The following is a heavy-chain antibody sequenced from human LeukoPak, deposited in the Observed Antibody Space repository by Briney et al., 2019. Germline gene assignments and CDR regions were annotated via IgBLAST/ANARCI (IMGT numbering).Heavy chain of an antibody. V-gene: IGHV1-2*02. CDR1: GYTFADYY. D-gene: IGHD3-9*01. CDR2: IYPKSGGT. J-gene: IGHJ5*02. Sequence: APVKVACNASGYTFADYYIHWVRQAPGQGLEWMGWIYPKSGGTNSAQKFQGRVTMTRDTSISTAYMELSRLKFDDTAVYYCARVSTSGYRDWLDPWGQGTLVTVSS. CDR3: ARVSTSGYRDWLDP.